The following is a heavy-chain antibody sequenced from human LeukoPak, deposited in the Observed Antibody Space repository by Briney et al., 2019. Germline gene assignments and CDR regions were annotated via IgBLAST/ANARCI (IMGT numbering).Heavy chain of an antibody. D-gene: IGHD1-26*01. CDR3: ARAGESGSRYYFGY. J-gene: IGHJ4*02. CDR2: IYYSGST. Sequence: SETLSLTCTVSGGSISNYYWSWIRQPPGKGLEWIGYIYYSGSTNYNPSLKSRVTISVDTSKNQFSLKLSSVTAADTAVYYCARAGESGSRYYFGYWGQGTLVTVSS. CDR1: GGSISNYY. V-gene: IGHV4-59*01.